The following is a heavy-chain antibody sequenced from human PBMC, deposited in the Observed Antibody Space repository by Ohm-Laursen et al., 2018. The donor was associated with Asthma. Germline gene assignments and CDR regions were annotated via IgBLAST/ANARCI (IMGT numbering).Heavy chain of an antibody. Sequence: GASVKVSCKASGGTFSSNAISWVRQAPGQGLEWMGGIIPIFGTANYAQKFQGRVTITADESTSTAYMELSSLRSEDTAVYYCARALPATVVGAFDIWGQGTLVTVSS. V-gene: IGHV1-69*13. J-gene: IGHJ3*02. CDR1: GGTFSSNA. CDR2: IIPIFGTA. CDR3: ARALPATVVGAFDI.